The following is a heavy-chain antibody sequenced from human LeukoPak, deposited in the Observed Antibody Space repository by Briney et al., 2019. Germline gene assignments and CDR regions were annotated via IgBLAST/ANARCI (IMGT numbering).Heavy chain of an antibody. D-gene: IGHD3-22*01. CDR2: ISGSGGST. Sequence: GGSLRLSCAAPGFTFSSYAMSWVRQAPGKGLEWVSAISGSGGSTYYADSVKGRFTISRDNSKNTLYLQMNSLRAEDTAVYYCAKDFFYDSSGYDYWGQGTLVTVSS. V-gene: IGHV3-23*01. J-gene: IGHJ4*02. CDR3: AKDFFYDSSGYDY. CDR1: GFTFSSYA.